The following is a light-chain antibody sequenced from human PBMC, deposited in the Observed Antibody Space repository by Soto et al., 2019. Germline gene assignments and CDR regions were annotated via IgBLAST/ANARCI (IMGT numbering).Light chain of an antibody. CDR3: QQRSNWPPT. Sequence: EIVLTQSPGTLSLSPRERATLSCRASQSVSSSYLAWYQQKPGQAPRLLIYGASSRATGIPDRFSGSGSGTDFTLTISRLEPEDFAVYYCQQRSNWPPTFGQGTRLEIK. CDR2: GAS. J-gene: IGKJ5*01. V-gene: IGKV3D-20*02. CDR1: QSVSSSY.